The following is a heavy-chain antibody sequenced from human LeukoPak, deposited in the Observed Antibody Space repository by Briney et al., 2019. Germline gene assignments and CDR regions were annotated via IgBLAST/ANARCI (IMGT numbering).Heavy chain of an antibody. CDR2: INPSGGST. CDR1: GYTFTSHY. V-gene: IGHV1-46*01. Sequence: GASVKVSCKASGYTFTSHYMHWVRQAPGQGLEWMGIINPSGGSTSYAQKFQGRVTMTRDMSTSTVYMELSSLRSEDTAVYYCAGIAVAGQVYWGQGTLVTVSS. D-gene: IGHD6-19*01. CDR3: AGIAVAGQVY. J-gene: IGHJ4*02.